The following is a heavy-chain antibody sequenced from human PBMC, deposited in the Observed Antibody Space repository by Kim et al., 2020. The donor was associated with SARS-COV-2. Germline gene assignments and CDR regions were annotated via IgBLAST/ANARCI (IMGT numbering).Heavy chain of an antibody. Sequence: GTSKKSADSVNGRFSISRDNANKSLSLQMNSLTPEDTAVYYCVREPSNWGQGTLVTVSS. J-gene: IGHJ4*02. V-gene: IGHV3-11*01. CDR3: VREPSN. CDR2: GTSK. D-gene: IGHD6-6*01.